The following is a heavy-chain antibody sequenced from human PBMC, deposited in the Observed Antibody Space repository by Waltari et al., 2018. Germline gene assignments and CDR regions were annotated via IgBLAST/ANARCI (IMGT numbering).Heavy chain of an antibody. CDR1: GYAVNSGFY. CDR3: SRQVLGYCTSAACRRLES. D-gene: IGHD2-2*03. V-gene: IGHV4-38-2*01. J-gene: IGHJ4*02. Sequence: QVQLQESGPGLVKSSETLSLTCDVSGYAVNSGFYWGWIRQAPGKGLEWVETIYHDGTTFYNPSLKSRLSVSMDTSKNQISLTLKSVTAADTALYYCSRQVLGYCTSAACRRLESWGQGTLVTVSS. CDR2: IYHDGTT.